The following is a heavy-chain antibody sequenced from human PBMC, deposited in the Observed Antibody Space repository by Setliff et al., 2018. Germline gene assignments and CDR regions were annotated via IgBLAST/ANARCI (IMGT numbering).Heavy chain of an antibody. D-gene: IGHD5-18*01. J-gene: IGHJ5*02. CDR1: GYSITGGYY. CDR2: ISHSGST. CDR3: ASSRGQLRYSYGPNWFDP. V-gene: IGHV4-38-2*01. Sequence: NPSETLSLTCAVSGYSITGGYYWGWIRQPPGKGLEWIGSISHSGSTFYNPSLKSRVTISVDTSKNQFSLKLSSVTAADTAVYYCASSRGQLRYSYGPNWFDPWGQGTLVTVSS.